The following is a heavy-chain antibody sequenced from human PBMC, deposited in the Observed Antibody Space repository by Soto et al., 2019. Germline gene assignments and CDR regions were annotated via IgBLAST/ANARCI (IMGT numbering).Heavy chain of an antibody. CDR2: IYYSGST. V-gene: IGHV4-59*01. CDR3: ARGGAGVVVTALPYYYYGMDV. J-gene: IGHJ6*02. CDR1: GGSISSYY. Sequence: SETLSLTCTVSGGSISSYYWSWIRQPPGKGLEWFGHIYYSGSTNYNPSLKSRVTISVDTSKNQFSLKLSSVTAADTAVYYCARGGAGVVVTALPYYYYGMDVWGQGTTVTVSS. D-gene: IGHD2-21*02.